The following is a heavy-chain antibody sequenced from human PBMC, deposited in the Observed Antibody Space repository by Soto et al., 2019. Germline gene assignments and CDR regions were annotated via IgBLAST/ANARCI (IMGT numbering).Heavy chain of an antibody. D-gene: IGHD6-19*01. Sequence: LRLSCAASGFTFSDSAMHWVRQASGKGLEWVGRIRSKANSYATAYAASVKGRFTISRDDSKNTAYLQMNSLKTEDTAVYYCTRPVSSGWTYYSSGMDVWGQGTTVTVSS. CDR2: IRSKANSYAT. J-gene: IGHJ6*02. CDR3: TRPVSSGWTYYSSGMDV. CDR1: GFTFSDSA. V-gene: IGHV3-73*01.